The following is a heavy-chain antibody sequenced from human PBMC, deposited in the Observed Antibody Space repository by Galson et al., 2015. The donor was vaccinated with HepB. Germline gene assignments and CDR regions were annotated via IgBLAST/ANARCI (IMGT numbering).Heavy chain of an antibody. CDR1: GFIFSSYG. J-gene: IGHJ3*02. D-gene: IGHD2-2*02. CDR3: AREYQLLYWFGYSYGATDAFDI. CDR2: ISYDGSNK. Sequence: SLRLSCAASGFIFSSYGVHWVRQAPGKGLEWVAVISYDGSNKYYADSVKGRFTISRDNSKNTLYLQMNSLRAEDTAVYYCAREYQLLYWFGYSYGATDAFDIWGQGTMVTVSS. V-gene: IGHV3-30-3*01.